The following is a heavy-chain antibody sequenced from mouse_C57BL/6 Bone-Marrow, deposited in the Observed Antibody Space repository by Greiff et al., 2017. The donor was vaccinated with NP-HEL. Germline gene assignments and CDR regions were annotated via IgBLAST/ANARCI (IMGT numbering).Heavy chain of an antibody. V-gene: IGHV5-9*01. CDR1: GFTFSSYT. Sequence: EVKLMESGGGLVKPGGSLKLSCAASGFTFSSYTMSWVRQTPEKRLEWVATISGGGGNTYYPDSVKGRFTISRDNAKNTLYLQMSSLRAEDTALYYCAREGAYYSSYVDYAMDYWGQGTSVTVSS. CDR2: ISGGGGNT. D-gene: IGHD2-5*01. CDR3: AREGAYYSSYVDYAMDY. J-gene: IGHJ4*01.